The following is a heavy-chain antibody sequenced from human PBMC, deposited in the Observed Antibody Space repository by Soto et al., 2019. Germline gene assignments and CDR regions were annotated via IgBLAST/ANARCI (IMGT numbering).Heavy chain of an antibody. V-gene: IGHV3-7*03. J-gene: IGHJ4*02. D-gene: IGHD1-26*01. CDR2: IKKDGSET. CDR1: GFTFSSYW. CDR3: ARGAGWESDY. Sequence: EVQLVESGGGLVQPGGSLRLSCAASGFTFSSYWMSWVRQAPGMGLEWLVIIKKDGSETHYVDAVKGRFTISRDNAKNSLFLQMNSLRTDDTAVYYCARGAGWESDYWGQGTLVTVSS.